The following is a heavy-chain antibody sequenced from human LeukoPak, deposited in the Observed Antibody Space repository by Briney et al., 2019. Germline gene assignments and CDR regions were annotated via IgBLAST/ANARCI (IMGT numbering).Heavy chain of an antibody. CDR1: GYTFTSYG. V-gene: IGHV7-4-1*02. CDR2: INTNTGNP. CDR3: AREHIVVVTAPEGVRAFDI. J-gene: IGHJ3*02. Sequence: ASVKVSCKASGYTFTSYGISWVRQAPGQGLEWMGWINTNTGNPTYAQGFTGRFVFSLDTSVSTAYLQISSLKAEDTAVYYCAREHIVVVTAPEGVRAFDIWGQGTMVTVSS. D-gene: IGHD2-21*02.